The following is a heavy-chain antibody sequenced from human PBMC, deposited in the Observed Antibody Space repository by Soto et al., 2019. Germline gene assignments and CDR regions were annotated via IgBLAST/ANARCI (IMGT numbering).Heavy chain of an antibody. CDR2: MYYSGST. Sequence: SETLSLTCTVSGGSISSSNYYWGWIRQPPGKGLEWIGNMYYSGSTYYNPSLKSRLTMSLDTSKNQFSLKLSSVTAADTAVYYCATIAVAGTPYYYMGVWGKGTTVTVSS. CDR1: GGSISSSNYY. J-gene: IGHJ6*03. V-gene: IGHV4-39*01. D-gene: IGHD6-19*01. CDR3: ATIAVAGTPYYYMGV.